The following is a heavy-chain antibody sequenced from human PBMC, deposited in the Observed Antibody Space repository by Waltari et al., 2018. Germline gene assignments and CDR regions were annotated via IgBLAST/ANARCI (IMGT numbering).Heavy chain of an antibody. J-gene: IGHJ2*01. D-gene: IGHD4-17*01. CDR2: SNSDGSST. CDR3: ARGARRTTVTTGWWYFDL. Sequence: EVQLVESGGGLVQPGGSLRLSCAASGFTYGLSWLHWVRQGPGKGLVWVSRSNSDGSSTSYADSVKGRFTISKDNAKNTVYLQMNSLRAEDTAIYYCARGARRTTVTTGWWYFDLWGRGTLVTVSS. CDR1: GFTYGLSW. V-gene: IGHV3-74*01.